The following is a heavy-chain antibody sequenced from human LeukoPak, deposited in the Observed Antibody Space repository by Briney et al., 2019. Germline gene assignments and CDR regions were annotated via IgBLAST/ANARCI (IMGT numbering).Heavy chain of an antibody. CDR3: ARGTIGQYYFDY. Sequence: GRSLRLSCAASGFTFSIYAMHWVRQAPGKGLERVAVISYDGSNNYYADSVKGRFTISRDNSKNTLYLQMNSLRAEDTAVYYCARGTIGQYYFDYWGQGTLVTVSS. CDR1: GFTFSIYA. D-gene: IGHD3-3*01. J-gene: IGHJ4*02. V-gene: IGHV3-30-3*01. CDR2: ISYDGSNN.